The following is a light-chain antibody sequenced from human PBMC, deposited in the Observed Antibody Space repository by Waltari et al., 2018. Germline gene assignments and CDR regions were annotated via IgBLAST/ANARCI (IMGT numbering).Light chain of an antibody. V-gene: IGKV3-20*01. CDR2: GTS. CDR1: ETIHNAY. Sequence: EIVLTQSPGTLSVTPGDRVTLSCRASETIHNAYLAWYQQTPGQAPRLLLFGTSTRAAGIPARFNGSGSATDFTLTISRLEPEDFALYHCHYSGPSMWTFGQGTRVEIK. J-gene: IGKJ1*01. CDR3: HYSGPSMWT.